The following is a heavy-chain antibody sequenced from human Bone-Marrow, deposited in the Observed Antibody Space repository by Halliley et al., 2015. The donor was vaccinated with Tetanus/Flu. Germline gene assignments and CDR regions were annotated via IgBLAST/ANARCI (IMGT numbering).Heavy chain of an antibody. CDR3: ARGLFTYDS. Sequence: PGKGLQGVSSSSSRSSDKDYADSVRGRFTVSRDNAKNTLYLEMKSLRVDDTAIYFCARGLFTYDSWGQGTLVTVSS. J-gene: IGHJ4*02. CDR2: SSSRSSDK. V-gene: IGHV3-21*04.